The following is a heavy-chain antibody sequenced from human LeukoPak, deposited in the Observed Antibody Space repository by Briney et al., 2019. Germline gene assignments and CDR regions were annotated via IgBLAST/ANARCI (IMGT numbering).Heavy chain of an antibody. J-gene: IGHJ4*02. D-gene: IGHD2-2*01. Sequence: GESLEISCKGSGYSFIRDWIGWVRQMPGKGLEWMGIIYPGDSDTRYSPSFQGQVTISVDRSISTAYLQWSSLKASDTAMYYCARLSSTRSPFDSWGQGTLVTVSS. CDR2: IYPGDSDT. CDR1: GYSFIRDW. CDR3: ARLSSTRSPFDS. V-gene: IGHV5-51*01.